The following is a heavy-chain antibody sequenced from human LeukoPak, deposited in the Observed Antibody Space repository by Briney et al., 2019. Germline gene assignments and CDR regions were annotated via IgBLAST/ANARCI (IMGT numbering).Heavy chain of an antibody. Sequence: GGSLRLSCAASGFTFSSYDMSWVRQAPGKGLKWVSFIRSDGGSTLYADSVKGRFTISRDNSKNTLYAEMTSLRAEDTAVYYCATLASGYSSPFDYWGQGTLVTVSS. D-gene: IGHD6-13*01. V-gene: IGHV3-23*01. J-gene: IGHJ4*02. CDR1: GFTFSSYD. CDR3: ATLASGYSSPFDY. CDR2: IRSDGGST.